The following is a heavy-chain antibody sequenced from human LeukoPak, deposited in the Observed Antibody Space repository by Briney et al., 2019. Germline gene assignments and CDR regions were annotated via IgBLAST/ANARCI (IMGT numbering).Heavy chain of an antibody. D-gene: IGHD6-19*01. CDR3: ARTIAMTGIDYFDQ. Sequence: PGGSLRLSWAASGFTVSSNYMSWVGQAPGEGLEWVSVMYSDGSAYYADSVKGRFTISRDNSKNRLFLQMNSLRAEDTAVYFCARTIAMTGIDYFDQWGQGNLVTVS. CDR2: MYSDGSA. CDR1: GFTVSSNY. J-gene: IGHJ4*02. V-gene: IGHV3-53*01.